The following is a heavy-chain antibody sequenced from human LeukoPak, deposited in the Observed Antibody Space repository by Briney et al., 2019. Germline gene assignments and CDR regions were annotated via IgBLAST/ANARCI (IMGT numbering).Heavy chain of an antibody. Sequence: GASVKVSCKASGGTFISYAISWVRQAPGQGLEWMGGIIPIFGTANYAQKFQGRVTITADESTSTAYMELSSLRSEDTAVYYCASLPYYYDSRKTLIDYWGQGTLVTVSS. V-gene: IGHV1-69*13. CDR3: ASLPYYYDSRKTLIDY. CDR1: GGTFISYA. J-gene: IGHJ4*02. D-gene: IGHD3-22*01. CDR2: IIPIFGTA.